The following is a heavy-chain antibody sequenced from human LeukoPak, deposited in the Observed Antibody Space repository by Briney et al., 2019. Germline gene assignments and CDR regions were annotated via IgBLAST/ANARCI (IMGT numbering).Heavy chain of an antibody. Sequence: GGSLRLSCAASGFIFSTSWMSWVRQAPGKGLEWMANIKQDGSEKYYVDSVKGRFTISRDNAKKSLFLQINILRAEDTAVYYCARIGSIGAAAPFDYWGQGTLVTVSS. D-gene: IGHD6-13*01. CDR1: GFIFSTSW. V-gene: IGHV3-7*03. CDR2: IKQDGSEK. J-gene: IGHJ4*02. CDR3: ARIGSIGAAAPFDY.